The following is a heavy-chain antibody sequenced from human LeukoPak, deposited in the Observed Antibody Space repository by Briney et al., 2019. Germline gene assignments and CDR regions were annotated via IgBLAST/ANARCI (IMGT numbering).Heavy chain of an antibody. D-gene: IGHD2-21*02. CDR1: GFTFSDYY. J-gene: IGHJ4*02. Sequence: GGSLRLSCAASGFTFSDYYMSWIRQAPGKGLEWVAVISYDGSNKYYADSVKGRFTISRDNSKNTLYLQMNSLSAEDTAVYYCEKDLGGSGDYRPYWGQGSVVTVSS. CDR2: ISYDGSNK. CDR3: EKDLGGSGDYRPY. V-gene: IGHV3-30*18.